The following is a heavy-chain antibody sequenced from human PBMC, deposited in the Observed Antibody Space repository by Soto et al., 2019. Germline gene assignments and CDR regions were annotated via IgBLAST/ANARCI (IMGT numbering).Heavy chain of an antibody. Sequence: SETLSLTCAVYGGSFSGYYWSWIRQPPGKGLEWIGEINHSGSTNYNPSLKSRVTISVDTSKNQFSLKLSSVTAADTAVYYCARGRGYHYYYGMDVWGQGTTVTVSS. J-gene: IGHJ6*02. V-gene: IGHV4-34*01. CDR1: GGSFSGYY. CDR3: ARGRGYHYYYGMDV. CDR2: INHSGST.